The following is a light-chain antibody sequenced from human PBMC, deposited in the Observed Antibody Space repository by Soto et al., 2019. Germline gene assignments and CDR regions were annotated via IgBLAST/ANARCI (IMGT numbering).Light chain of an antibody. CDR1: QGISSY. CDR3: QQLNSYPLT. CDR2: AAS. Sequence: DIQMAQSPSTIPASIGARVTIICRMSQGISSYLAWYQQKPGKAPKLLIYAASTLQSGVPSRFSGSGSGTEFTLTISSLQPEDFATYYCQQLNSYPLTFGQGTRLEIK. V-gene: IGKV1-9*01. J-gene: IGKJ5*01.